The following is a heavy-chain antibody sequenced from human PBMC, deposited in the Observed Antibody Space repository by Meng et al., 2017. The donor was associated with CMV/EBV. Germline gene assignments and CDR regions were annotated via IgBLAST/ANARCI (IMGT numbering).Heavy chain of an antibody. Sequence: GESLKISCAASGFTFSSYSMNWVRQAPGKGLEWVSSISSSSSYIYYADSVKGRFTISRDNAKNSLYLQMNSLRAEDTAVYYCARGYDFWSGYIEDYFDYWGQGTLVTVSS. J-gene: IGHJ4*02. CDR1: GFTFSSYS. CDR2: ISSSSSYI. D-gene: IGHD3-3*01. CDR3: ARGYDFWSGYIEDYFDY. V-gene: IGHV3-21*01.